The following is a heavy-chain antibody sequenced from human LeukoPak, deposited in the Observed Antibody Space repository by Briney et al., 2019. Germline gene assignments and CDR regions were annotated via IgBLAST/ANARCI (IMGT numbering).Heavy chain of an antibody. J-gene: IGHJ4*03. Sequence: PSETLSLTCAVYGGSFSRYYWSWIRQSPGKGLEWIAEINHRGDTNYNPSVKSRVTISVDTPKNQFSLKVTSLTAADTAVYFCARGPTISETGYFDYWGQGTLVTVSS. CDR1: GGSFSRYY. V-gene: IGHV4-34*01. CDR2: INHRGDT. D-gene: IGHD1-1*01. CDR3: ARGPTISETGYFDY.